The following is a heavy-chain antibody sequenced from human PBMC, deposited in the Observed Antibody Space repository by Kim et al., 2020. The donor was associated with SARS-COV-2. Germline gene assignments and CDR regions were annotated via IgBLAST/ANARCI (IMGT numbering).Heavy chain of an antibody. CDR2: INHSGST. J-gene: IGHJ6*03. CDR3: ARLNRMFSSSVTYYYYYYYMDV. Sequence: SETLSLTCAVYGGSFSGYYWSWIRQPPGKGLEWIGEINHSGSTNYNPSLKSRVTISVDTSKNQFSLKLSSVTAADTAVYYCARLNRMFSSSVTYYYYYYYMDVWGKGTTVTVSS. D-gene: IGHD6-6*01. CDR1: GGSFSGYY. V-gene: IGHV4-34*01.